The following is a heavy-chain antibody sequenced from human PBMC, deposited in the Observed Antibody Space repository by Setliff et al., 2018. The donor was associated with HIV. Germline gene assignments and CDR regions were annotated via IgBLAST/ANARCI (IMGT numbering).Heavy chain of an antibody. Sequence: GGSLRLSCAASGFSFRSYAVSWVRQAPGKGLEWVSAISGSGGSTYYADSVRGRFTISRDNSKNTLYLQMNSLRPEDTAVYYCAKDSWGYHYWGQGTLVTVSS. J-gene: IGHJ4*02. V-gene: IGHV3-23*01. CDR1: GFSFRSYA. CDR3: AKDSWGYHY. CDR2: ISGSGGST. D-gene: IGHD7-27*01.